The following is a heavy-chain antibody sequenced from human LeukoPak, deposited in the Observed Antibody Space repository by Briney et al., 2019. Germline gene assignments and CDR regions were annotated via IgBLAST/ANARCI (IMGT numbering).Heavy chain of an antibody. V-gene: IGHV4-59*12. CDR2: ISDSGGT. Sequence: SETVSLTCNVSGVSMTNYYWSWIRQSPGGGLEWIGCISDSGGTDYNSALKSRVTISVDTSKNQFSLKLTSVTAADTAVYFCARDLMVTTSGVDFYYYGMDVWGQGTTVTVSS. CDR3: ARDLMVTTSGVDFYYYGMDV. CDR1: GVSMTNYY. J-gene: IGHJ6*02. D-gene: IGHD4-17*01.